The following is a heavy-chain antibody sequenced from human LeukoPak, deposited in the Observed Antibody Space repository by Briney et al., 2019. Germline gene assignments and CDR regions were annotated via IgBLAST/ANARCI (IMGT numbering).Heavy chain of an antibody. D-gene: IGHD4-11*01. CDR2: IYYSGST. CDR3: TRGPYSNLGRFDY. V-gene: IGHV4-31*03. Sequence: SENLSLTCTVSGGSISSGGYYWSWIRQHPGKGLEWIGYIYYSGSTYYNPSLKSRVTISVDTSKNQFSLKLNSVIAADTAMYYCTRGPYSNLGRFDYWGQGTLVTVSS. J-gene: IGHJ4*02. CDR1: GGSISSGGYY.